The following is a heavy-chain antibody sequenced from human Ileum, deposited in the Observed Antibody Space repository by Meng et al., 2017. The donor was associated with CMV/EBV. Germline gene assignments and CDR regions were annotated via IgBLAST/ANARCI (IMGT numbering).Heavy chain of an antibody. D-gene: IGHD3-22*01. Sequence: GGSLRLSCVASGFTVSIGHMNWVRQAPGKGLEWVSVICNDDNTDYADSVKGRFTISRDNSRNTLYLQMNSLRAEDTAVYYCVVGYDSRKVAYWGQGTLVNVSS. J-gene: IGHJ4*02. CDR2: ICNDDNT. CDR3: VVGYDSRKVAY. CDR1: GFTVSIGH. V-gene: IGHV3-53*01.